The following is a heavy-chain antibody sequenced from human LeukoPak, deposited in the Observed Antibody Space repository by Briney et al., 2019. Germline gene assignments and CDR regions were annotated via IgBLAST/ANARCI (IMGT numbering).Heavy chain of an antibody. D-gene: IGHD3-22*01. CDR3: ARSNTNYYDSSGYPNFDY. V-gene: IGHV3-11*04. CDR2: ISSSGSTI. Sequence: GGSLRLSCAASGFTFSDYYMSWIRQAPGRGLEWVSYISSSGSTIYYADSVKGRFTISRDNAKNSLYLQMNSLRAEDTAVYYCARSNTNYYDSSGYPNFDYWGQGTLVTVSS. CDR1: GFTFSDYY. J-gene: IGHJ4*02.